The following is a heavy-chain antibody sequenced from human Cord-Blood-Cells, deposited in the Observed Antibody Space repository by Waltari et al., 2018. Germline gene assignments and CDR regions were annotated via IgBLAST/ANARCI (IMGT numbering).Heavy chain of an antibody. CDR3: ARDLYCSSTSCYHFDY. CDR1: GYTFTSYY. CDR2: INPSGGST. J-gene: IGHJ4*02. Sequence: QVQLVQSGAEVKKPGASVKVSCKASGYTFTSYYMHWVRQAPGQGLEWMGIINPSGGSTSYAQKFQGRVTMTRETSTSTVYMELSSLRSEDTAMYYCARDLYCSSTSCYHFDYWGQGTLVTVSS. V-gene: IGHV1-46*01. D-gene: IGHD2-2*01.